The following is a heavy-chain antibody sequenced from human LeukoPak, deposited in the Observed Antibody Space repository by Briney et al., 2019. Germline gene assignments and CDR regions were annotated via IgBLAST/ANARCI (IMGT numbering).Heavy chain of an antibody. CDR3: ARVGYYDSSGPCPDY. D-gene: IGHD3-22*01. V-gene: IGHV3-48*03. CDR2: ISSSGSII. J-gene: IGHJ4*02. Sequence: GGPLRLSCAASGFTFSSYEMNWVRQAPGKGLGWVSYISSSGSIIYYADSVKGRFTISRDNAKNSLYLQMNSLRAEDTAVYYCARVGYYDSSGPCPDYWGQGTLVHVS. CDR1: GFTFSSYE.